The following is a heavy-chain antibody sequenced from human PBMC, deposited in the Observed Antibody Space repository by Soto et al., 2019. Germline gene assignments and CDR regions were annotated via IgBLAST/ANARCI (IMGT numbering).Heavy chain of an antibody. V-gene: IGHV3-23*01. J-gene: IGHJ4*01. CDR2: IATTGETT. D-gene: IGHD7-27*01. CDR1: GFTFNTYD. CDR3: VRHWGG. Sequence: EVQLLESGGGLVQPGGSLRLSCAASGFTFNTYDMSWVRQAPGTGLEWVSSIATTGETTFYADSVRGRFTISRDNSKTALFLLINTHTADDTAIYCCVRHWGGWGHGTLVTVSS.